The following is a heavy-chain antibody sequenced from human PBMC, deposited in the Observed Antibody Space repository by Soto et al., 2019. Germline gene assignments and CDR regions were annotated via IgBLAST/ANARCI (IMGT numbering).Heavy chain of an antibody. J-gene: IGHJ4*02. D-gene: IGHD3-22*01. CDR2: ISAYNGNT. CDR3: ARDLRGYYDSSGYYASSY. Sequence: QVQLVQSGAEVKKPGASVKVSCKASGYTFTSYGISWVRQAPGQGLEWMGWISAYNGNTNYAQKLQGRVTMTPDTSTSTAYMELRSLRSDDTAVYYCARDLRGYYDSSGYYASSYWGQGTLVTVSS. CDR1: GYTFTSYG. V-gene: IGHV1-18*01.